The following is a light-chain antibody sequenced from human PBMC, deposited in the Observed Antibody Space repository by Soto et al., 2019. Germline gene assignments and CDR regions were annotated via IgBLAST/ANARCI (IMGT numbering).Light chain of an antibody. CDR2: GAS. CDR3: QQSGTSATWT. V-gene: IGKV3-20*01. J-gene: IGKJ1*01. Sequence: LCVAQGERVDLCGRRIQRVSPNVAWYRQRPGQPPRLLIYGASSRATGIPDRFSGSGSGTDFNLTMSSLESEDSAVYNCQQSGTSATWTFEQGTQVDIK. CDR1: QRVSPN.